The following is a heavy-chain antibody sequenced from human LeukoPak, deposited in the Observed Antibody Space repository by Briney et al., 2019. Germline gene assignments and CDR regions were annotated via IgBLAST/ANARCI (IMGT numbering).Heavy chain of an antibody. V-gene: IGHV3-7*01. CDR3: AMNTNGYNLYFYMDV. Sequence: GGSLRLSCAASGFTFSRYWMSWVRQAPGKGLEWVANIKQDGSEKYYVGSVEGRFTISRDNAKNSLYLQMNSLRAEDTAVYYCAMNTNGYNLYFYMDVWGKGTTVTISS. CDR1: GFTFSRYW. CDR2: IKQDGSEK. D-gene: IGHD5-24*01. J-gene: IGHJ6*03.